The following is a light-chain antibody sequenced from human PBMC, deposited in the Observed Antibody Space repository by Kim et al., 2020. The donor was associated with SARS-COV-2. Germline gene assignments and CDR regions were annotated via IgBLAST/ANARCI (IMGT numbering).Light chain of an antibody. CDR2: SND. V-gene: IGLV1-44*01. J-gene: IGLJ2*01. CDR1: TSNIGTNA. Sequence: QPVLTQPLSASGTPGQRVTISCSGSTSNIGTNAVNWYQQLPGTAPKLLIYSNDHRPSGVPDRFSGSKSGTSASLAISGLQSEDEADYYCSAWDDSLNGVIFGGGTQLTVL. CDR3: SAWDDSLNGVI.